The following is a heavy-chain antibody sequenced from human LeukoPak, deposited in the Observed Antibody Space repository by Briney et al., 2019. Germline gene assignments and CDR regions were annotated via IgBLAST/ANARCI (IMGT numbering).Heavy chain of an antibody. V-gene: IGHV4-4*07. CDR1: GGSISSYY. Sequence: SETLSLTCTVSGGSISSYYWSWIRQPAGKGLEWIGRIYTSGSTNYNPSLKSRVTMSVDTSKNQFSLKLSSVTAADTAVYYCARVWYYGSGSPTNMDVWGKGTTVTISS. CDR2: IYTSGST. CDR3: ARVWYYGSGSPTNMDV. J-gene: IGHJ6*03. D-gene: IGHD3-10*01.